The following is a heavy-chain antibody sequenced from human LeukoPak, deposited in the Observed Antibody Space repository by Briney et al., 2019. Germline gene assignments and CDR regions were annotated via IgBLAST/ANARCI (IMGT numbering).Heavy chain of an antibody. V-gene: IGHV4-39*07. CDR1: SGSITSGSHY. CDR3: ASFTRNVVVGPVGRNGHNWFNP. D-gene: IGHD2-15*01. Sequence: SETLSLTCTVSSGSITSGSHYWGWIRQPPGKGLEWIGSIFYSGSTYYNLSLKSRVTMSVDTSKNQFSLKLSSVTAADTAVYYCASFTRNVVVGPVGRNGHNWFNPWGQGTLVTVSS. J-gene: IGHJ5*02. CDR2: IFYSGST.